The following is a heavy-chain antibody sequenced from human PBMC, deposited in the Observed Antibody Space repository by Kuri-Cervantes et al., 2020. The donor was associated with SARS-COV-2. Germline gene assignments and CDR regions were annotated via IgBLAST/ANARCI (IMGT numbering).Heavy chain of an antibody. CDR3: ARDPRYLARGGGFDY. Sequence: ESLKISCAVYGGSFSGYYWSWIRQPPGKVLEWFGEINHSGSTNYNPSLKSRVTISVDTSKNQFSLKLSSVTAADTAVYYCARDPRYLARGGGFDYWGQGTLVTVSS. J-gene: IGHJ4*02. CDR2: INHSGST. CDR1: GGSFSGYY. V-gene: IGHV4-34*01. D-gene: IGHD4-23*01.